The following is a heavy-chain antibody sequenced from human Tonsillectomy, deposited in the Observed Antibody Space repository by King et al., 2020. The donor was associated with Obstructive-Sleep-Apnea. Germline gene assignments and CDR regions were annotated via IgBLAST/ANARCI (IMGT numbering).Heavy chain of an antibody. Sequence: QLQESGPGLVKPSETLSLTCTVSGGSISSSSYYWGWIRQPPGKGLEWIGSIYYSGSTYYSPSLKSRVTISVDTSKNQFPLKLSSVTAADTAVYYCAIHPVSLRKVDNWGQGTLVTVSS. CDR2: IYYSGST. D-gene: IGHD2-8*01. CDR3: AIHPVSLRKVDN. CDR1: GGSISSSSYY. J-gene: IGHJ4*02. V-gene: IGHV4-39*06.